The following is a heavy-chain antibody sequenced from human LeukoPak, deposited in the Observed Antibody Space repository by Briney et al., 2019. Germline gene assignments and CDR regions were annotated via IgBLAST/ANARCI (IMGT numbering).Heavy chain of an antibody. CDR3: AKIAYSSSPYYFDY. CDR1: GFTFSSYG. Sequence: GGSLRLSCAASGFTFSSYGMHWVRQAPGKGLEWVAFIRYDGSNKYYADSVKGRFTISRDNSKNTLYLQMNSLRAEDTAVYYCAKIAYSSSPYYFDYWGQGTLVTVSS. V-gene: IGHV3-30*02. J-gene: IGHJ4*02. CDR2: IRYDGSNK. D-gene: IGHD6-6*01.